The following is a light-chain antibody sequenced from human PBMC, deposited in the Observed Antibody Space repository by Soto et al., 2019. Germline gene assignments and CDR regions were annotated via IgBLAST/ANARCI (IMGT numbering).Light chain of an antibody. CDR2: EVS. J-gene: IGLJ2*01. V-gene: IGLV2-18*02. Sequence: QSALTQSPSVSGSPGQSVTISCTGTSSDVGSYNRVSWYQQSPGTAPKLMIHEVSNRPSGVPHRFSGSKSGDTASLTISGLQAEDEADYYCSSYTSSGTLLFGGGTKLTVL. CDR1: SSDVGSYNR. CDR3: SSYTSSGTLL.